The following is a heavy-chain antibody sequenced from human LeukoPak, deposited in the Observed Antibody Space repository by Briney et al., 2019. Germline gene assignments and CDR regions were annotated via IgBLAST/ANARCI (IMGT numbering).Heavy chain of an antibody. CDR1: GFTFSSYA. V-gene: IGHV3-30*04. CDR3: ARDYRPWGSGGSCYFDY. Sequence: PGRSLRLSCAASGFTFSSYAMHWVRQAPGKGLERVAVISYDGSNKYYADSVKGRFTISRDNSKNTLYLQMNSLRAEDTAVYYCARDYRPWGSGGSCYFDYWGQGTLVTVSS. CDR2: ISYDGSNK. J-gene: IGHJ4*02. D-gene: IGHD2-15*01.